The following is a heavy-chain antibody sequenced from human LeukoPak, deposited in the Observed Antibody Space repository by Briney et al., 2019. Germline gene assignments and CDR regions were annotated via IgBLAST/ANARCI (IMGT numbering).Heavy chain of an antibody. D-gene: IGHD3-3*01. CDR3: ARVGYDFWSGYYRSRYYYGMDV. CDR2: IKQDGSEK. V-gene: IGHV3-7*01. CDR1: GFTVSSNY. J-gene: IGHJ6*02. Sequence: GGSLRLSCAASGFTVSSNYMSWVRQAPGKGLEWVANIKQDGSEKYYVDSVKGRFTISRDNAKNSLYLQMNSLRAEDTAVYYCARVGYDFWSGYYRSRYYYGMDVWGQGTTVTVSS.